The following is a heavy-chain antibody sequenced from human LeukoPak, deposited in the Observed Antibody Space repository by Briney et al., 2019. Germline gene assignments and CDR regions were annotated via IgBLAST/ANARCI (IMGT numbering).Heavy chain of an antibody. CDR3: ARVGPNSGYYYYYMDV. V-gene: IGHV1-69*05. CDR1: GGTFSSYA. CDR2: IIPIFGTA. J-gene: IGHJ6*03. Sequence: ASVKVSCKASGGTFSSYAISWVRQAPGQGLEWMGGIIPIFGTANYAQKFQGRVTITTDESTSTAYMELSSLRSEDTAVYYCARVGPNSGYYYYYMDVWGKGTTVTVSS. D-gene: IGHD3-10*01.